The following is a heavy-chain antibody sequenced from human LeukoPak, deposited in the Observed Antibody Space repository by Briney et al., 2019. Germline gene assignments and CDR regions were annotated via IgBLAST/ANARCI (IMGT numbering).Heavy chain of an antibody. CDR3: AREASVAVRRFDY. CDR1: GFPFSSYD. CDR2: ISSSGSTI. Sequence: GGSLRLSCAASGFPFSSYDMDWVRQSPGKGLVGVSYISSSGSTIYYAGAVKGRFTNSRDNAKNSLYLQMSSRRAEDTALYYCAREASVAVRRFDYWGQGSLVTVSS. J-gene: IGHJ4*02. D-gene: IGHD6-19*01. V-gene: IGHV3-48*03.